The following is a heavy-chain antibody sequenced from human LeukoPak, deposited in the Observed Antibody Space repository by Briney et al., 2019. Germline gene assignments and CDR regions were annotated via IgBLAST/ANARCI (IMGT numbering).Heavy chain of an antibody. CDR1: GGSISSYY. V-gene: IGHV4-39*07. J-gene: IGHJ5*02. Sequence: SETLSLTCTVSGGSISSYYWGWIRQPPGKGLEWIGSIYYSGSTYYNPSLKGRVTISVDTSKNQFSLKLSSVTAADTAAYYCARRNWSGYYTGAGGWFDPWGQGTLVTVSS. CDR2: IYYSGST. D-gene: IGHD3-3*01. CDR3: ARRNWSGYYTGAGGWFDP.